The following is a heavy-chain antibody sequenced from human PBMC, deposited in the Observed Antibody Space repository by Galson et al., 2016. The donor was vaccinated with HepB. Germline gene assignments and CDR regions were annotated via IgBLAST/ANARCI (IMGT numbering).Heavy chain of an antibody. V-gene: IGHV1-18*04. CDR2: ISTYSGDT. CDR3: VRERYFDWLGEY. Sequence: SVKVSCKASGYTFTDYGISWVRQAPGQGLEWMGWISTYSGDTRSAQKFQGRVIMTTDASSTTAYMELGSLKSDDTAVYYCVRERYFDWLGEYWGQGILVTVSS. D-gene: IGHD3-9*01. CDR1: GYTFTDYG. J-gene: IGHJ4*02.